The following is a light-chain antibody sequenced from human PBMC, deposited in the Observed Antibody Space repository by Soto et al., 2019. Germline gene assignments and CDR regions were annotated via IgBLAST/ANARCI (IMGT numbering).Light chain of an antibody. CDR2: EVS. CDR1: SSDVGGYIY. Sequence: QSALTQPASVSGSPGQSITISCTGTSSDVGGYIYVSWYQQHPGKAPKLMIYEVSNRPSGVSNRFSGSKSGNTASLTISGLQAEDEADYYCSSYTSSSTLYVFGTGTKGTVL. V-gene: IGLV2-14*01. J-gene: IGLJ1*01. CDR3: SSYTSSSTLYV.